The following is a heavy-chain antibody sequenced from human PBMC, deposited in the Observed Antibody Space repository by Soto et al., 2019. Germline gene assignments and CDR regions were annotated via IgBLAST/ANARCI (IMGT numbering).Heavy chain of an antibody. Sequence: GGSLRLSCAASGFTFSNAWINWVRQAPGKGLEWVGRIKSKTDGGTTDYAAPVKGRFTISRDDSKNTLYLQMNSLKTEDTAVYYCTSRILRFLEWPKGSTLKPNDAFDIWGQGTMVTVSS. CDR3: TSRILRFLEWPKGSTLKPNDAFDI. CDR1: GFTFSNAW. D-gene: IGHD3-3*01. CDR2: IKSKTDGGTT. J-gene: IGHJ3*02. V-gene: IGHV3-15*07.